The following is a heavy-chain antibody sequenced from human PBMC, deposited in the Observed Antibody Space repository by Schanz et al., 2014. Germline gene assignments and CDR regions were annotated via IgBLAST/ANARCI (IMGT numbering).Heavy chain of an antibody. J-gene: IGHJ6*02. CDR2: IYIGGNT. Sequence: EVQLVESGGGLVQPGGSLRLSCAASGFSVGNKYMNWVRQAPGKGLEWVSFIYIGGNTYYADSVKGRFTISRDNSNKTVDLQMNSLRAEDTAVYYCAKDGPGGSGSYSADGGMDVWGQGTTVTVSS. CDR3: AKDGPGGSGSYSADGGMDV. CDR1: GFSVGNKY. D-gene: IGHD3-10*01. V-gene: IGHV3-66*01.